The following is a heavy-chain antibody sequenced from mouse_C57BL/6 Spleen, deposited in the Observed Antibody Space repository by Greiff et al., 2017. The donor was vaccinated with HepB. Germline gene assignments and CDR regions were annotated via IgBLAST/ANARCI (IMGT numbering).Heavy chain of an antibody. CDR2: ISYSGST. J-gene: IGHJ1*03. Sequence: EVKLVESGPGLAKPSQTLSLTCSVTGYSITSDYWNWIRKFPGNKLEYMGYISYSGSTYYNPSLKSRISITRDTSKNQYYLQLNSVTTEDTATYYCARSLYGSSSDWYFDVWGTGTTVTVSS. D-gene: IGHD1-1*01. CDR1: GYSITSDY. CDR3: ARSLYGSSSDWYFDV. V-gene: IGHV3-8*01.